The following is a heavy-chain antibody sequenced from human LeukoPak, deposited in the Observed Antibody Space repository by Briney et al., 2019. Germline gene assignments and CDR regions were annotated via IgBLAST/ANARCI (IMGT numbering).Heavy chain of an antibody. V-gene: IGHV4-59*01. CDR3: AREDYYYYGMDV. CDR2: IYYSGST. CDR1: GGSISSYY. Sequence: PPETLSLTCTVSGGSISSYYWNWIRQPPGKGLEWIGYIYYSGSTNYKPSLKSRVTISVDMSKNQFSLKLSSVTAADTAVYYCAREDYYYYGMDVWGQGTTVTVSS. J-gene: IGHJ6*02.